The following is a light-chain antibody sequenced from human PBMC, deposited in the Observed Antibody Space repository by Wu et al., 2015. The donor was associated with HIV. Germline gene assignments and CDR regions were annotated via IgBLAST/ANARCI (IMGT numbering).Light chain of an antibody. Sequence: DIQMTQSPSTLSASVGDRVTITCRASQSTDTWLAWYQQKPGKAPKLLIYQASTLASGVPSRFSGSGSGTDFTLTISSLQPEDVATYYCQKYNTAPWTFGQGTKVEMK. V-gene: IGKV1-5*03. CDR1: QSTDTW. CDR3: QKYNTAPWT. CDR2: QAS. J-gene: IGKJ1*01.